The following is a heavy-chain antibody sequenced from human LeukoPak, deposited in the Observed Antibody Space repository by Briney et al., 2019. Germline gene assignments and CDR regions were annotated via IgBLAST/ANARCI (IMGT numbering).Heavy chain of an antibody. V-gene: IGHV4-4*02. CDR1: GGSISSSNW. CDR2: IYHSGST. J-gene: IGHJ3*02. Sequence: SGTLSLTCAVSGGSISSSNWWSWVRQPPGKGLAWIGEIYHSGSTNYNPSLKSRVTISVDKSKNQFSLKLSSVTAADTAVYYCAARDYDFWSGYGVNAFDIWGQGTMVTVSS. D-gene: IGHD3-3*01. CDR3: AARDYDFWSGYGVNAFDI.